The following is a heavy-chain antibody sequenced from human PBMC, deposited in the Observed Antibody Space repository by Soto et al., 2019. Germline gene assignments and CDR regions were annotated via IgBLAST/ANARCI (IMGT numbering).Heavy chain of an antibody. J-gene: IGHJ4*02. CDR3: ARDRAAGRFDY. D-gene: IGHD6-13*01. CDR2: IIPIFGTA. CDR1: GYTFSSYA. Sequence: SVKVSCKASGYTFSSYAISCVRQAPGQGLEWMGGIIPIFGTANYAQKFQGRVTITADESTSTAYMELSSLRSEDTAVYYCARDRAAGRFDYWGQGTLVTVSS. V-gene: IGHV1-69*13.